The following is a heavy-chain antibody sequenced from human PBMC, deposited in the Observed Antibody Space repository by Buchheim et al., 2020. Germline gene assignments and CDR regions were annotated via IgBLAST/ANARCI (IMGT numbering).Heavy chain of an antibody. CDR3: ARYPMGYSYGGGEAFDY. CDR2: IHPSGGST. J-gene: IGHJ4*02. CDR1: GYTFTSYY. D-gene: IGHD5-18*01. V-gene: IGHV1-46*01. Sequence: QVQLVQSGAEVKKPGASVKVSCKASGYTFTSYYMHWVRQAPGQGLEWMGIIHPSGGSTSYAQKFQGRVAMTRDTSTSTVYMELSSLRSEDTAVYYCARYPMGYSYGGGEAFDYWGQGTL.